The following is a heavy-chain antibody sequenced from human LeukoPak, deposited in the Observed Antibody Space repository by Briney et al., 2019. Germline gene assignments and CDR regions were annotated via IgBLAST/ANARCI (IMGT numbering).Heavy chain of an antibody. CDR2: IKEDGGES. CDR1: GFTFSIYW. J-gene: IGHJ4*02. D-gene: IGHD3-9*01. Sequence: TGGSLRLSCAASGFTFSIYWMTWVRQAPGKGLQWVANIKEDGGESHYVDSVKGRFTIFRDNAENSLYLQMNSLRVEDTAVYYCARDKARDNILTGSLFDSWGQGTLVTVSS. V-gene: IGHV3-7*01. CDR3: ARDKARDNILTGSLFDS.